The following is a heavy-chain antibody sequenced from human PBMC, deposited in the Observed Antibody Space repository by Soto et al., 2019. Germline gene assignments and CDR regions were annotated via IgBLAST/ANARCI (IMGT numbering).Heavy chain of an antibody. CDR1: GFTFSSYG. CDR2: ISYDGSNK. V-gene: IGHV3-30*03. J-gene: IGHJ3*01. Sequence: QVQLVETGGGVVQPGRSLRLSCAASGFTFSSYGMHWVRQAPGKGLEWGEVISYDGSNKYYADSVKGRFTISRDNSKNAMYRQMNSLRAEDTAVYYCAQSWGVPAATEGAFALWGQGTMVTVSS. CDR3: AQSWGVPAATEGAFAL. D-gene: IGHD2-2*01.